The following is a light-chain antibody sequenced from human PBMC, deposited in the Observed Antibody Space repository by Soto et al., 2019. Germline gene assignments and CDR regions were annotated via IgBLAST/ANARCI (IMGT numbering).Light chain of an antibody. Sequence: EIVLTQSPGTLSLSPWESATLSCRASQTFSFTYLAWYQQKPGQAPRLLIYDASIRATGIPDRFSGSGSGTDFTLTISRLEPEDFAVYYCQQYGSSPPYTFGQGTKLEIK. CDR3: QQYGSSPPYT. J-gene: IGKJ2*01. V-gene: IGKV3-20*01. CDR1: QTFSFTY. CDR2: DAS.